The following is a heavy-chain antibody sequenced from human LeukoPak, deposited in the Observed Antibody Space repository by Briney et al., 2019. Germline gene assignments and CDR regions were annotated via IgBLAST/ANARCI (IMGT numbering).Heavy chain of an antibody. V-gene: IGHV3-30-3*01. CDR2: ISYDGSNK. J-gene: IGHJ4*02. CDR3: ARDWVTTGFDY. D-gene: IGHD4-17*01. Sequence: GGSLRLSCAASGFTFSSYAMHWVRQAPGKGLEWVAVISYDGSNKYYADSVKGRFTISRDNSKNTLYLQMNSLRSEDTAVFYCARDWVTTGFDYWGQGTLVTVSS. CDR1: GFTFSSYA.